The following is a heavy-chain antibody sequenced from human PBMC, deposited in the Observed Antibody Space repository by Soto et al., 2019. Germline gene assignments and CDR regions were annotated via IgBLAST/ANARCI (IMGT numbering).Heavy chain of an antibody. CDR2: VYFSGTT. D-gene: IGHD6-19*01. CDR1: GDSVNTDSYY. CDR3: ATSPYSTGWSRSYYFDY. Sequence: QVQLQESGPGLVKPSETLSLTCTVSGDSVNTDSYYWSWIRQPPGKGLEWIGHVYFSGTTKYNPSLASRVTISVDTSKNQFSLRLTSLTAADTAVYYCATSPYSTGWSRSYYFDYWGQGTLVTVSS. V-gene: IGHV4-61*01. J-gene: IGHJ4*02.